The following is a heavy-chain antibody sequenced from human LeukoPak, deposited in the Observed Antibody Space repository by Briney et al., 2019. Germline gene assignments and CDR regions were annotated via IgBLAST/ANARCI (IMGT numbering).Heavy chain of an antibody. D-gene: IGHD3-3*01. CDR2: ISSSSSTI. Sequence: PGGSLRLSCAASGFTFSSYSMNWVRQAPGKGLEWVSYISSSSSTIYYADSVKGRFTISRDNAKNSLYLQMNSLRAEDTAVYYCARDPDYDFWSGYHSPLDYWGQGTLVTVSS. CDR1: GFTFSSYS. J-gene: IGHJ4*02. CDR3: ARDPDYDFWSGYHSPLDY. V-gene: IGHV3-48*01.